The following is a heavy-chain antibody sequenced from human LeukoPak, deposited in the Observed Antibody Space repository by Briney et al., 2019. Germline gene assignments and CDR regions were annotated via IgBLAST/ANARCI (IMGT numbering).Heavy chain of an antibody. CDR2: INPNSGGT. V-gene: IGHV1-2*02. CDR1: GYTFTGYY. CDR3: AGLNLGLTGHAFDI. J-gene: IGHJ3*02. Sequence: ASVKVSCKASGYTFTGYYMHWVRQAPGQGLEWMRWINPNSGGTNYAQKFQGRVTMTRDTSISTAYMELSRLRSDDTAVYYCAGLNLGLTGHAFDIWGQGTMVTVSS. D-gene: IGHD3-16*01.